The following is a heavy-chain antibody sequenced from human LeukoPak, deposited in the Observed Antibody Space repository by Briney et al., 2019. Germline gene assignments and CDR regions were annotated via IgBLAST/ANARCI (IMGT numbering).Heavy chain of an antibody. CDR1: GFTFSDYD. Sequence: GGSLRLSCAGSGFTFSDYDMNWVRQAPGKGLEWVSGITGGGTTYYADSVKGRVTISRDNSKNTLYLQMNSLRAEDTAVYYCAKDRHWLALDYWGQGTLVTVSS. J-gene: IGHJ4*02. CDR3: AKDRHWLALDY. V-gene: IGHV3-23*01. CDR2: ITGGGTT. D-gene: IGHD6-19*01.